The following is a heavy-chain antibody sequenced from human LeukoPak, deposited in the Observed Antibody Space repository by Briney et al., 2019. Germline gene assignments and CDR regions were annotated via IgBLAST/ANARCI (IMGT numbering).Heavy chain of an antibody. D-gene: IGHD3-22*01. CDR3: ARLLDNDGSGDPDTFDM. Sequence: SETLSLTCTVSDGSMNGHFWTWIRQPPGKGLEWIAFIHYAGRIRYNPSLQSRATISLDRSESRFSLKLTSVTAADSAVYYCARLLDNDGSGDPDTFDMWGQGTAVVVSS. CDR1: DGSMNGHF. J-gene: IGHJ3*02. V-gene: IGHV4-59*11. CDR2: IHYAGRI.